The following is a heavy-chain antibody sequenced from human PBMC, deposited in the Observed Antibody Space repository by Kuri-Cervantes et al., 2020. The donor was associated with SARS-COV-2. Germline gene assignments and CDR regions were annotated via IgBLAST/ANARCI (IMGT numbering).Heavy chain of an antibody. Sequence: GSLRLSCAVYGGSFSGYYWSWIRQLPGKGLEWIGEINHSGSTNYNPSLKSRVTISVDRSKNQFSLKLSSVTAADTAVYYCARGAARPYYYYGMDVWGQGTTVTVSS. CDR3: ARGAARPYYYYGMDV. D-gene: IGHD6-6*01. J-gene: IGHJ6*02. V-gene: IGHV4-34*01. CDR2: INHSGST. CDR1: GGSFSGYY.